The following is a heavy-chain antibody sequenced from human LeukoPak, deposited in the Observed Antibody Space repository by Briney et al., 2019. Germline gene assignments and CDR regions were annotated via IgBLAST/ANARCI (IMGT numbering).Heavy chain of an antibody. CDR2: IFNGGST. CDR1: GFAVSSNH. Sequence: GGSLRLSCAASGFAVSSNHMNWVRQAPGKGLEWVSVIFNGGSTYYADSVKGRFTTSRDNSKNTLYLQMNSLRAEDTAVYYCATSIVGLTYDEHFQHWGQGTLVTVSS. D-gene: IGHD1-26*01. CDR3: ATSIVGLTYDEHFQH. J-gene: IGHJ1*01. V-gene: IGHV3-53*01.